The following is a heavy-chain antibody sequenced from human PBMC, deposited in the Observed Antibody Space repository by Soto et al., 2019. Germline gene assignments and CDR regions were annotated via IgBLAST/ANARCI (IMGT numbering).Heavy chain of an antibody. CDR2: IDPSDSYT. Sequence: GESLKISCKGSGYSFTSYWISWVRQMPGKGLEWMGRIDPSDSYTNYSPSFQGHVTISADKSISTAYLQWSSLKASDTAMYYCAGHKDFWSDPLGGDYYYGMDVWGQGTTVTVSS. J-gene: IGHJ6*02. CDR1: GYSFTSYW. CDR3: AGHKDFWSDPLGGDYYYGMDV. V-gene: IGHV5-10-1*01. D-gene: IGHD3-3*01.